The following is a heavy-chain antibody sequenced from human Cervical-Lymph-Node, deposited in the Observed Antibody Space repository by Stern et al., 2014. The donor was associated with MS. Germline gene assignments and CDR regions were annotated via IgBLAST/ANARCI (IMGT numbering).Heavy chain of an antibody. CDR3: ARSPRGRYCSGGSCYSYGMDV. Sequence: QDQLVQSGAEVKKPGASVKVSCKASGYTFTSYAMHWVRQAPGQRLEWMGWINAGNGNTKYSQKFQGRVTITRDTSASTAYMELSSLRSEDTAVYYCARSPRGRYCSGGSCYSYGMDVWGQGTTVTVSS. CDR2: INAGNGNT. V-gene: IGHV1-3*01. J-gene: IGHJ6*02. CDR1: GYTFTSYA. D-gene: IGHD2-15*01.